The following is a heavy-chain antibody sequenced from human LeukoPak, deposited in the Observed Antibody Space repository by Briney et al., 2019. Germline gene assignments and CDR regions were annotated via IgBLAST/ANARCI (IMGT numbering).Heavy chain of an antibody. J-gene: IGHJ5*02. CDR2: IYHSGTT. V-gene: IGHV4-59*01. D-gene: IGHD6-19*01. CDR3: ARAPGVVGVPVAGTNWFDP. Sequence: SETLSLTCTGSGGSMSSYYWSWIRQPPGKGLEWIGYIYHSGTTNYNPSLKSRVTISVDKSKKQFSLKLNSVTAADTAVYYCARAPGVVGVPVAGTNWFDPWGEGTLVTVSS. CDR1: GGSMSSYY.